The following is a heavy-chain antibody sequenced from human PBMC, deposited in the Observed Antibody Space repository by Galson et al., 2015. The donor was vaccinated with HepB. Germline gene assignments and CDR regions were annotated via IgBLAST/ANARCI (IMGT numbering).Heavy chain of an antibody. J-gene: IGHJ2*01. CDR3: ARGGGGGDYGPRRRRGGYFDL. CDR2: IYSGGST. Sequence: SLRLSCAASGFTVSSNYMSWVRQAPGKGLEWVSVIYSGGSTYYADSVKGRFTISRDNSKNTLYLQMNSLRAEDTAVYYCARGGGGGDYGPRRRRGGYFDLWGRGTLVTVSS. V-gene: IGHV3-66*01. D-gene: IGHD4-17*01. CDR1: GFTVSSNY.